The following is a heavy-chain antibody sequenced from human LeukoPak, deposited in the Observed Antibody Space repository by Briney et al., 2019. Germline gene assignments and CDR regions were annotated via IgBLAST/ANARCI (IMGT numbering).Heavy chain of an antibody. CDR2: VHYTGST. V-gene: IGHV4-59*01. CDR3: ARGINVGATSK. Sequence: PSETLSLTCTVSGDSISSYYWSWVRQPPGKGLEWIGDVHYTGSTKYKPSLKSRVTISLDTSKNQFSLKLTSVTAADTAVYFCARGINVGATSKWGQGTLVTVSS. D-gene: IGHD1-26*01. CDR1: GDSISSYY. J-gene: IGHJ4*02.